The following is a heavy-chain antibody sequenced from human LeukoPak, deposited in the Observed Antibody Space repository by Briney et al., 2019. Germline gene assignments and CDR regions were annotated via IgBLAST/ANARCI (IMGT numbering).Heavy chain of an antibody. Sequence: GGSLRLSCAASGFTFSSYGMHWVRQAPGKGLEWVAVISYDGSNKYYADSVKGRFTISRDNSKNTLYLQMNSLRAEDTAVYYCAKGDCSSTSCIIDYWGQGTLVTVSS. V-gene: IGHV3-30*18. CDR1: GFTFSSYG. CDR3: AKGDCSSTSCIIDY. D-gene: IGHD2-2*01. CDR2: ISYDGSNK. J-gene: IGHJ4*02.